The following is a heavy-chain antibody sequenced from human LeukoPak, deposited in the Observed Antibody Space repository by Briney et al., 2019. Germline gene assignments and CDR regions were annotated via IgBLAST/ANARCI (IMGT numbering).Heavy chain of an antibody. Sequence: PGGSLRLSCAASGFTFSSYAMSRVRQAPGKGLEWASAISGSGGSTYYADSVKGRFTISRDNSKNTLYLQMNSLRAEDTAVYYCAKVKWELLGWFDPWGQGTLVTVSS. D-gene: IGHD1-26*01. V-gene: IGHV3-23*01. J-gene: IGHJ5*02. CDR3: AKVKWELLGWFDP. CDR2: ISGSGGST. CDR1: GFTFSSYA.